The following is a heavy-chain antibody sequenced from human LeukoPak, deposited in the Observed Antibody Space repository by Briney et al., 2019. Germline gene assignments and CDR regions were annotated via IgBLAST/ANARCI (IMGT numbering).Heavy chain of an antibody. CDR3: ARRGSGYYSYYYYGMDV. J-gene: IGHJ6*02. CDR1: GFTFNRFY. CDR2: ISSNGATT. V-gene: IGHV3-64D*06. Sequence: PGGSLRLSCSASGFTFNRFYLHWVRQAPGKGLEFVSHISSNGATTYYADSVKGRFTISRDNSKNTLYLQMSSLRADDTAVYYCARRGSGYYSYYYYGMDVWGQGTTVTVSS. D-gene: IGHD3-22*01.